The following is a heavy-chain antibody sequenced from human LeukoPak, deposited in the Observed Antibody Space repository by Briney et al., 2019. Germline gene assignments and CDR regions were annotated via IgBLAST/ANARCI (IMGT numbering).Heavy chain of an antibody. CDR3: ARGDRGVRVLVPWSTYYYYGMDV. Sequence: EASVKVSCKASGGTFSSYAISWVRQAPGQGLEWMGGIIPIFGTANYAQKFQGRVTITADESTSTAYMELSSLRSEDTAVYYCARGDRGVRVLVPWSTYYYYGMDVWGQGTTVTVSS. V-gene: IGHV1-69*13. D-gene: IGHD3-10*01. CDR1: GGTFSSYA. J-gene: IGHJ6*02. CDR2: IIPIFGTA.